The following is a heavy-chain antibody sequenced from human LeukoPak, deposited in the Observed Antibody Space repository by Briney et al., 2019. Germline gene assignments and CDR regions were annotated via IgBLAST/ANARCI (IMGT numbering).Heavy chain of an antibody. CDR3: ARDPPFGVVIDGATDY. CDR1: GYTFTGYY. J-gene: IGHJ4*02. Sequence: ASVKVSCKASGYTFTGYYMHWVRQAPGQGLEWMGWINPNSGGTNYAQKFQGRVTMTRDTSISTAYMELSRLRSDDTAVNYCARDPPFGVVIDGATDYWGQGTLVTVSS. V-gene: IGHV1-2*02. D-gene: IGHD3-3*01. CDR2: INPNSGGT.